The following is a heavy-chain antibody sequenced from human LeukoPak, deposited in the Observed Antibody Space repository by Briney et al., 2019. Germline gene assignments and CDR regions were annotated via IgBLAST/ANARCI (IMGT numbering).Heavy chain of an antibody. CDR2: ANPIGGST. D-gene: IGHD3-16*01. CDR3: ARDDGFYD. Sequence: ASVTVSCKASGYTFTGYYIHWVRQAPGQGLEWMGWANPIGGSTKYAQNIQGRVSMTRDTSITTAYMELTSLRSDDTAVYYCARDDGFYDWGQGTLVTVSS. CDR1: GYTFTGYY. V-gene: IGHV1-2*02. J-gene: IGHJ4*02.